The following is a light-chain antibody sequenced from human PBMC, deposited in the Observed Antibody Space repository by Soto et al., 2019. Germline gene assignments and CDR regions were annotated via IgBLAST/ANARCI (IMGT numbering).Light chain of an antibody. Sequence: QSVLAQPRSVSGSPGQSVTISCSGTSSDVGGYNSVSWYQQFPGKAPKLMIYDVTHRPPGISDRFSGSKSANTASLTISGLQAADEAFYYCSSYTTRSTLVFGGGTKVTVL. CDR3: SSYTTRSTLV. V-gene: IGLV2-14*03. CDR1: SSDVGGYNS. CDR2: DVT. J-gene: IGLJ2*01.